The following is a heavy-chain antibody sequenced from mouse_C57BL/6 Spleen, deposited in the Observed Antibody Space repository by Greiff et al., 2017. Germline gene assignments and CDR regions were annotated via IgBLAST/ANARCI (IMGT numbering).Heavy chain of an antibody. Sequence: DVQLVESGEGLVKPGGSLKLSCAASGFTFSSYAMSWVRQTPEKRLEWVAYISSGGDYIYYADTVKGRFTISRDNARNTLYLQMSSLKSEDTAMYYCTRESTAQVWFAYWGQGTLVTVSA. CDR1: GFTFSSYA. CDR3: TRESTAQVWFAY. CDR2: ISSGGDYI. J-gene: IGHJ3*01. D-gene: IGHD3-2*02. V-gene: IGHV5-9-1*02.